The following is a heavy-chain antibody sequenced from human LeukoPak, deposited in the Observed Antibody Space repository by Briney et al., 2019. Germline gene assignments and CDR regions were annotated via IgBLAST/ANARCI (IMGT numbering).Heavy chain of an antibody. CDR1: GFTFSSYG. J-gene: IGHJ4*02. CDR3: AKGSPDLDY. D-gene: IGHD1-14*01. CDR2: ISNDGSNK. V-gene: IGHV3-30*18. Sequence: GGSLRLSCAASGFTFSSYGMHWVRQAPGKGLEWVAVISNDGSNKYHVDSVKGRFTISRDNSANTLYLQMNSLRTEDTAVYYCAKGSPDLDYWGQGTLVTVSS.